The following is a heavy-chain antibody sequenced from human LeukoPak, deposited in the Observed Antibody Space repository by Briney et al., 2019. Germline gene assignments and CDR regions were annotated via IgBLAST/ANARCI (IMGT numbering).Heavy chain of an antibody. CDR2: ISSSSSYI. CDR1: GFTFSSYN. J-gene: IGHJ4*02. Sequence: GGSLRLSCAASGFTFSSYNMNWVRQAPEKGLEWVSSISSSSSYIYYADSVKGRFTISRDNAKNSLYLQMNSLRAEDTAVYYCAREKCIDYWGQGTLVTVSS. V-gene: IGHV3-21*01. CDR3: AREKCIDY.